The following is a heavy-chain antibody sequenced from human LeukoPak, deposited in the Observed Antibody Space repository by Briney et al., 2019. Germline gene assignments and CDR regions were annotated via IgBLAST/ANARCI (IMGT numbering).Heavy chain of an antibody. CDR3: ARGSRYYYGSGPNYGMDV. Sequence: GGSLRLSCATSGFTFSSYGIHWVRQAPGKGLEWVAVISHDGTKKHYGDSVKGRFTISRDNAKNSLYLQMNSLRAEDTAVYYCARGSRYYYGSGPNYGMDVWGQGTTVTVSS. CDR2: ISHDGTKK. D-gene: IGHD3-10*01. CDR1: GFTFSSYG. V-gene: IGHV3-30*03. J-gene: IGHJ6*02.